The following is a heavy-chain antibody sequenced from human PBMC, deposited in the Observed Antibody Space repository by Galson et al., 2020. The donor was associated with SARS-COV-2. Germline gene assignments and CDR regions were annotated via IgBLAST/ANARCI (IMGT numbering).Heavy chain of an antibody. V-gene: IGHV4-31*03. CDR3: ARVSGSYDSEY. CDR1: GDSVSSAGYY. J-gene: IGHJ4*02. Sequence: SETLSLTCTVSGDSVSSAGYYWSWIRQHPGKGPEWIGYIYNSGSTYYNPSLKSRVTISADASKNQFSLKLSSVTAADTAVYYCARVSGSYDSEYWGQGTLVIVSS. D-gene: IGHD1-26*01. CDR2: IYNSGST.